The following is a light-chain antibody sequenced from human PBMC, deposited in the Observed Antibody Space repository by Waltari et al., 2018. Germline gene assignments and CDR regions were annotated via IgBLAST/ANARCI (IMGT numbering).Light chain of an antibody. V-gene: IGKV2-29*02. CDR1: QSLLNSNGNTY. CDR3: MQVLETPLT. Sequence: DIVMTQTPLSLSVTPGEPASISCRSSQSLLNSNGNTYLYWYLQKPRQPPRLLIYRVSTRLSGVPDRFSGSGSDTDFTLKISRVEAEDVGVYYCMQVLETPLTFGGGTKVEIK. J-gene: IGKJ4*01. CDR2: RVS.